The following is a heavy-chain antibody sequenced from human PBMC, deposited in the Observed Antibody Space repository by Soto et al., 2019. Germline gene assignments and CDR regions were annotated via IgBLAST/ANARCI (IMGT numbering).Heavy chain of an antibody. V-gene: IGHV1-8*01. CDR3: ARGRAITGTMPS. CDR1: GYTFTSYD. CDR2: MNPNTGNT. J-gene: IGHJ5*02. Sequence: QVQLVQSGAEVKKPGASVKVSCKASGYTFTSYDINWVRQATGQGLEWMGWMNPNTGNTVYAQKFQGRVTMTRNTSISTAYMELSSLRSEDTAVYYCARGRAITGTMPSWGQGTLVTVSS. D-gene: IGHD1-20*01.